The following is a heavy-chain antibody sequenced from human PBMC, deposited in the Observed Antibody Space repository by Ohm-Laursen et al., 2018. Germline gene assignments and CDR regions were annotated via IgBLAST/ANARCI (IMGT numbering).Heavy chain of an antibody. D-gene: IGHD2-2*01. J-gene: IGHJ5*02. CDR2: IYYDGSA. Sequence: SDTLSLTCTVSGGSISNYYWTWIRQPPGKGLEWIGHIYYDGSANYNSSLQSRVTISVDTSKNQFPLKLSSVTAADTAVYYCARQEGYCSSTSCYEVWFDPWGQGTLVTVSS. V-gene: IGHV4-59*08. CDR1: GGSISNYY. CDR3: ARQEGYCSSTSCYEVWFDP.